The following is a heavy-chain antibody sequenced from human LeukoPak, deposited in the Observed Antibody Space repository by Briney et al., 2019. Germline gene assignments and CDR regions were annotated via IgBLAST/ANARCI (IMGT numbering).Heavy chain of an antibody. CDR2: TIPIFGTA. CDR1: GGTFSSYA. J-gene: IGHJ6*03. V-gene: IGHV1-69*13. D-gene: IGHD3-22*01. CDR3: ARAPPRSYYDSSGYLYYYYMDV. Sequence: SVKLSCKASGGTFSSYAISWVRQAPGQGLEWMGGTIPIFGTANYAQKFQGRVTITADESTSTAYMELSSLRSEDTAVYYCARAPPRSYYDSSGYLYYYYMDVWGKGTTVTISS.